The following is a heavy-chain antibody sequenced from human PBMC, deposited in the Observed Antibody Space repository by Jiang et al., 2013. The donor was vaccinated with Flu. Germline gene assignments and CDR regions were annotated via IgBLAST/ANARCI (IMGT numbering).Heavy chain of an antibody. CDR1: GGSFSGYY. Sequence: LLKPSETLSLTCAVYGGSFSGYYWSWIRQPPGKGLEWIGEINHSGSTNYNPSLKSRVTISVDTSKNQFSLKLSSVTAADTAVYYCARGPVGGCSSTSCYPPNYYYYGMDVWGQGTTVTVSS. J-gene: IGHJ6*02. CDR3: ARGPVGGCSSTSCYPPNYYYYGMDV. V-gene: IGHV4-34*01. D-gene: IGHD2-2*01. CDR2: INHSGST.